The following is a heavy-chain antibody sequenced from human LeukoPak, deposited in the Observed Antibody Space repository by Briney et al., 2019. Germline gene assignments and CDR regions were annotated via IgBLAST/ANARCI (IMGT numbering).Heavy chain of an antibody. CDR3: ARVGSGGSFDY. CDR1: VFTFRGYI. J-gene: IGHJ4*02. D-gene: IGHD2-15*01. CDR2: ISSNSSYI. Sequence: PGGALILSCSASVFTFRGYIMNSVRQAPAKGLELVSSISSNSSYIYYAYSVNRRFTISRDNANHSLYLQMNSLRADDSSLYYCARVGSGGSFDYWGQGTLVTVSS. V-gene: IGHV3-21*01.